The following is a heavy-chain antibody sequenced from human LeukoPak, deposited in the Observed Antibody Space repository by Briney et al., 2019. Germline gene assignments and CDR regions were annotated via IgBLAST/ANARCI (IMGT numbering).Heavy chain of an antibody. J-gene: IGHJ6*03. CDR3: ARSSEGRYYYDSSGFSYYYYYMDV. CDR1: GYTLTGYY. CDR2: INPNSGGT. D-gene: IGHD3-22*01. V-gene: IGHV1-2*02. Sequence: ASVKVSCKASGYTLTGYYMHWVRQAPGQGLEWMGWINPNSGGTNYAQKFQGRVTMTRDTSISTAYMELSRLRSDDTAVYYCARSSEGRYYYDSSGFSYYYYYMDVWGKGTTVTVSS.